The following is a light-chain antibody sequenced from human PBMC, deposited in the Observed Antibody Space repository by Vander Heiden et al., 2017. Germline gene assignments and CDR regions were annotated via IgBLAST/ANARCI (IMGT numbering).Light chain of an antibody. V-gene: IGKV3-15*01. CDR2: DAS. CDR1: QSVASN. CDR3: QLCNNWPPCT. Sequence: IVITPSSATLSVSPGERATLSCRASQSVASNVAWYQQKPGQAPRLLIYDASTRATGIPARFSGSGSGTEFTLTISSLQSEDFAVYYCQLCNNWPPCTFGRGTKVEIK. J-gene: IGKJ4*02.